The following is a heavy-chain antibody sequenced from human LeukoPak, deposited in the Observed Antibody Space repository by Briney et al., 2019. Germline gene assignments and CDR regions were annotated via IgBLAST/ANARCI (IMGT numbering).Heavy chain of an antibody. V-gene: IGHV4-34*01. Sequence: SETLSLTCAVYGGSFSGYYWSWIRQPPGKGLEWIGEINHSGSTNYNPSLKSRVTISVDTSKNQFSLKLSSVTAADTAVYYCARHRDDYGDYGWFDPWGQGTLVTVSS. CDR2: INHSGST. CDR3: ARHRDDYGDYGWFDP. J-gene: IGHJ5*02. CDR1: GGSFSGYY. D-gene: IGHD4-17*01.